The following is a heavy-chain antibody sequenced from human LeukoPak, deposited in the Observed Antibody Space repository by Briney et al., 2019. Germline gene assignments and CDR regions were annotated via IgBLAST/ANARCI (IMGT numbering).Heavy chain of an antibody. CDR3: ARDSLDIVVVPAALLFDP. Sequence: ASVKVSCKASGYTFTSYGISWVRQAPGQGLEWMGWISAYIGNTNYAQKLQGRVTMTTDTSTSTAYMELRSLRSDDTAVYYCARDSLDIVVVPAALLFDPWGQGTLVTVSS. D-gene: IGHD2-2*01. V-gene: IGHV1-18*01. CDR1: GYTFTSYG. J-gene: IGHJ5*02. CDR2: ISAYIGNT.